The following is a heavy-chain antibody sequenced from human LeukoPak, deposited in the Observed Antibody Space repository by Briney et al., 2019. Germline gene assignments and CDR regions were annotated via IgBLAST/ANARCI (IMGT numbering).Heavy chain of an antibody. CDR1: GGSISSYY. J-gene: IGHJ4*02. CDR2: IYYSGST. D-gene: IGHD6-13*01. V-gene: IGHV4-59*12. CDR3: ARGPYLYSSSWYKGPDYFDY. Sequence: SETLSLTCTVSGGSISSYYWSWIRQPPGKGLEWIGYIYYSGSTNYNPSLKSRVTISVDTSKNQFSLKLSSVTAADTAVYYCARGPYLYSSSWYKGPDYFDYWGQGTLVTVSS.